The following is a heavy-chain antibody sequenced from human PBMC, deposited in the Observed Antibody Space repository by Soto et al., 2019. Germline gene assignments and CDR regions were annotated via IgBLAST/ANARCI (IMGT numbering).Heavy chain of an antibody. V-gene: IGHV1-69*02. CDR1: GDTFSSYT. J-gene: IGHJ4*02. D-gene: IGHD2-15*01. Sequence: SVNGACKTAGDTFSSYTISWVRQAHGQGLEWMGRIIPILGIANYAQKFQGRVTITADKSTSTAYMELSSLRSEDTAVYYCVVGGQGVAATLFDYRGQGTLVTVSS. CDR2: IIPILGIA. CDR3: VVGGQGVAATLFDY.